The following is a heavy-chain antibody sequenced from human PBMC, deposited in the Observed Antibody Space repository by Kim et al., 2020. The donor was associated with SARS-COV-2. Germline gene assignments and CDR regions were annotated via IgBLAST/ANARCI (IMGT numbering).Heavy chain of an antibody. CDR2: T. J-gene: IGHJ4*02. Sequence: TYYADSVKGRFTISRDNSKNTLYLQMNSLRAEDTAVYYCAKSWWELWIDYWGQGTLVTVSS. CDR3: AKSWWELWIDY. V-gene: IGHV3-23*01. D-gene: IGHD1-26*01.